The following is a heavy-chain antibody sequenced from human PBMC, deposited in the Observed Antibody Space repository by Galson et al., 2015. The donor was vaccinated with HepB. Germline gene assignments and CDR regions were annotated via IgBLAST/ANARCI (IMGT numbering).Heavy chain of an antibody. V-gene: IGHV1-18*04. CDR1: GYSFRHHG. J-gene: IGHJ4*01. D-gene: IGHD2-15*01. CDR2: IGSDNGET. Sequence: SVKVSCKASGYSFRHHGISWVRQAPGQGLEWLGWIGSDNGETTYTEKFQGRVTMTTDISMSTSYMELRSLRSDDTAVYYCARAVLGSLYGDFDYWGQGTLITVSS. CDR3: ARAVLGSLYGDFDY.